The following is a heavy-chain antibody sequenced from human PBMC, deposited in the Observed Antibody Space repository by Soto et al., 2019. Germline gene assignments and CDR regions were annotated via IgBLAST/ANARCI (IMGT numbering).Heavy chain of an antibody. CDR1: GFTFSSYS. V-gene: IGHV3-23*01. CDR3: AKKVNSGSGSQYFDY. J-gene: IGHJ4*02. D-gene: IGHD3-10*01. CDR2: FRAGGDDGTT. Sequence: GGSLRLSCVASGFTFSSYSMSWVRQAPGKGLEWVSGFRAGGDDGTTYYADSVKGRFTISRDNSKNTLFLQMNSLRAEDTAIYYCAKKVNSGSGSQYFDYFGQGTLVTVSS.